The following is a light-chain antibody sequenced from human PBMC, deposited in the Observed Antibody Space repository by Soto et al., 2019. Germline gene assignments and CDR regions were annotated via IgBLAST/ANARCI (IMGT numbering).Light chain of an antibody. CDR3: SAWDDSLNVYVV. CDR1: SSNIGSNT. V-gene: IGLV1-44*01. Sequence: VLTQPPSASGTPGQRVTISCSGSSSNIGSNTVNWYQQLPGTAPKLLIYSNNHRPSGVPDRFSGSKSGTSASLAISGLQSEDEADYYCSAWDDSLNVYVVFGGGTQLTVL. CDR2: SNN. J-gene: IGLJ2*01.